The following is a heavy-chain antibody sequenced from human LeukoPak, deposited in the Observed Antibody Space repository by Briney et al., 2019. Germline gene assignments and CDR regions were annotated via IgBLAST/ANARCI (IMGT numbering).Heavy chain of an antibody. CDR1: GFTFNSYA. J-gene: IGHJ5*02. D-gene: IGHD1-26*01. Sequence: GGSLRLSCAASGFTFNSYAMSWVRQAPGMGLEWVASMGGSDADRYYADSVKGRFTISRDNSKSTVSLQLNSLRAEDTAVYYCAKDGVSFNKRWDWFDPWGQGTLVTVSS. V-gene: IGHV3-23*01. CDR2: MGGSDADR. CDR3: AKDGVSFNKRWDWFDP.